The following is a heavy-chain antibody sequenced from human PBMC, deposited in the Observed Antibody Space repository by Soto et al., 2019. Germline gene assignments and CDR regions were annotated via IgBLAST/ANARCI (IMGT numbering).Heavy chain of an antibody. D-gene: IGHD2-15*01. CDR3: ARVVVVAARLSHGFDY. CDR1: GGSISSGGYF. J-gene: IGHJ4*02. Sequence: SETLSLTCTVSGGSISSGGYFWSWIRQHPGKGLEWIGYIYYSGSTYYNPSFKSRVTISVDTSKNQFSLKLSSVTAADTAVYYCARVVVVAARLSHGFDYWGQGTLVTVSS. CDR2: IYYSGST. V-gene: IGHV4-31*03.